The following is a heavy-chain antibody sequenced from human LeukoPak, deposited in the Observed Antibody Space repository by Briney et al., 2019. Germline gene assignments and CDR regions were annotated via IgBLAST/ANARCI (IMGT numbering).Heavy chain of an antibody. J-gene: IGHJ4*02. Sequence: SETLSLTCTVSGGSISSSSYYWGWIRQPPGKGLERIGSIYYSGSTYYNPSLKSRVTISVDTSKNQFSLKLSSVTAADTAVYYCARVGREQQLPDDYWGQGTLVTVSS. V-gene: IGHV4-39*01. D-gene: IGHD6-13*01. CDR3: ARVGREQQLPDDY. CDR2: IYYSGST. CDR1: GGSISSSSYY.